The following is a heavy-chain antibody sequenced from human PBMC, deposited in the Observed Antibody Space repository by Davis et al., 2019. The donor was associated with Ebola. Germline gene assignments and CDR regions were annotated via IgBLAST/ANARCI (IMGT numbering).Heavy chain of an antibody. V-gene: IGHV4-30-4*01. J-gene: IGHJ5*02. CDR1: GGSISSGDYY. Sequence: SETLSLTCTVSGGSISSGDYYWSWIRQPPGKGLEWIGYIYYSGSTYYNPSLKSRVTISVDTSKNQFSLKLSSVTAADTAVYYCARVWGVAARWANWFDPWGQGTLVTVSS. CDR2: IYYSGST. D-gene: IGHD6-25*01. CDR3: ARVWGVAARWANWFDP.